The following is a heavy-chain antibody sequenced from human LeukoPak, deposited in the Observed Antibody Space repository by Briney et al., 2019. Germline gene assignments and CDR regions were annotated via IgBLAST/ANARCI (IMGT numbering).Heavy chain of an antibody. CDR3: AKVASTTRRHDAFDI. Sequence: ASVKVSCKTSGYTFTGYYMHWVRQAPGQGLEWMGWINPNSGGTNYAQKFQGRVTMTRDMSISTAYMELSRLRSDDTAVYYCAKVASTTRRHDAFDIWGQGTLVTVSS. J-gene: IGHJ3*02. V-gene: IGHV1-2*02. CDR1: GYTFTGYY. D-gene: IGHD1-1*01. CDR2: INPNSGGT.